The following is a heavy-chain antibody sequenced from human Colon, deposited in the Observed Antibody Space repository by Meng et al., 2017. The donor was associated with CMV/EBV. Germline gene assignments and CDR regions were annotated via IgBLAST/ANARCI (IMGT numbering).Heavy chain of an antibody. CDR1: GFTFSSYA. V-gene: IGHV3-23*01. CDR3: ARGLELPDY. Sequence: GESLKISCAASGFTFSSYAMSWVRQAPGKGLEWVSAISGSGGSTYYADSVKGRFTISRDSSKNTLFLQMNSLRAEDTALYYCARGLELPDYWGQGTLVTVSS. J-gene: IGHJ4*02. D-gene: IGHD1-7*01. CDR2: ISGSGGST.